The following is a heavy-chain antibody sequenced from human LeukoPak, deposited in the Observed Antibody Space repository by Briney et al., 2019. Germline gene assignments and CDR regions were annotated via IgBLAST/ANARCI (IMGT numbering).Heavy chain of an antibody. Sequence: TLSLTCTVSCGSISRGGYDWSWLRPPPGKGLEWFGYIYFSGSTYYNPSLKSRVTISVDTSKNLFSLKLSSVTAADTDVYYCAREGSGTTSYYLDYWGQGTLVTVSS. CDR1: CGSISRGGYD. D-gene: IGHD1-7*01. J-gene: IGHJ4*02. CDR2: IYFSGST. CDR3: AREGSGTTSYYLDY. V-gene: IGHV4-30-4*08.